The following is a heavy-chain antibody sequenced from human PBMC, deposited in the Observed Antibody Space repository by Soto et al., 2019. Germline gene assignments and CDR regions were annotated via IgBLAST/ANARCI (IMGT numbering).Heavy chain of an antibody. Sequence: ASGKVSCKAAGYTFTSHGISWVRQAPGQGLEWMGWISAYNGNTNYAQKLQGRVTMTTDTSTSTAYMELRSLRSDDTAVYYCAREADLVRGNNWFDPWGQGTLVTVSS. CDR2: ISAYNGNT. CDR3: AREADLVRGNNWFDP. J-gene: IGHJ5*02. CDR1: GYTFTSHG. D-gene: IGHD3-10*01. V-gene: IGHV1-18*01.